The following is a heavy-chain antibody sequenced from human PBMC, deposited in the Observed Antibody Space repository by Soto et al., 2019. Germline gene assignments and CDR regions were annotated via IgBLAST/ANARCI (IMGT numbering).Heavy chain of an antibody. CDR1: GYTFTSYA. CDR3: ARDLTWNYPNWFDP. V-gene: IGHV1-18*01. CDR2: ISAYNGNT. J-gene: IGHJ5*02. D-gene: IGHD1-7*01. Sequence: GASVKVSCKASGYTFTSYAMHWVRQAPGQGLEWMGWISAYNGNTNYAQKLQGRVTMTTDTSTSTAYMELRSLRSDDTAVYYCARDLTWNYPNWFDPWGQGTLVTVSS.